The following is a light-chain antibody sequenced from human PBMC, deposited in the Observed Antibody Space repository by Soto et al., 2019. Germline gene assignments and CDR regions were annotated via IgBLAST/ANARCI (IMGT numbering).Light chain of an antibody. J-gene: IGLJ1*01. CDR2: EVS. CDR3: SSYAGSNIFV. V-gene: IGLV2-8*01. CDR1: SSDVGGYNF. Sequence: QSALPQPPSASGSPGQSVTISCTGTSSDVGGYNFVAWYQQHPGKAPKLMISEVSKRPSGVPDRFSGSKPGNTASLTVSGLQAEDEADYYCSSYAGSNIFVFGTGTKVTVL.